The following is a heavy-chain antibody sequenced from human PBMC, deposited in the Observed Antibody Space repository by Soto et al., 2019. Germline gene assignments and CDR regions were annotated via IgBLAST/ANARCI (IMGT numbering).Heavy chain of an antibody. CDR1: GFTVSTNY. D-gene: IGHD3-10*01. V-gene: IGHV3-66*01. CDR3: ARDSSYYGLGRGVFDY. J-gene: IGHJ4*02. CDR2: IYSDGST. Sequence: EVQLVESGGGLVQPGGSLRLSCAVSGFTVSTNYMSWVRQAPGKGLESVAIIYSDGSTYYADPVKGRFTTSRDRARNTLYLQMDNLRADDTAVYHCARDSSYYGLGRGVFDYWGQGTLVTVSS.